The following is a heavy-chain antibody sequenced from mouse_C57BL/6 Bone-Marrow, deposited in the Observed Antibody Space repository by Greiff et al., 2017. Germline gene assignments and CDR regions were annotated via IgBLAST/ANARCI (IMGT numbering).Heavy chain of an antibody. CDR2: IDPSGSYT. CDR1: GYTFTSYW. V-gene: IGHV1-69*01. D-gene: IGHD2-4*01. J-gene: IGHJ4*01. Sequence: QVQLQQPGAELVMPGASVKLSCKASGYTFTSYWMHWVKQRPGQGLEWIGEIDPSGSYTNYNQKFKGKSTLTVDKSSSTAYMQLSSLTSEDSAVYDCARFHYDYDGYYAMDYWGQGTSVTVSS. CDR3: ARFHYDYDGYYAMDY.